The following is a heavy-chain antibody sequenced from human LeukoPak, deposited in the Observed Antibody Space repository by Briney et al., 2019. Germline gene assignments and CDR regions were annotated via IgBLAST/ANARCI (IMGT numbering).Heavy chain of an antibody. CDR3: AREDGYCSGGNCYSYFDS. V-gene: IGHV3-7*01. Sequence: GGSLRLSCAASGFTFSHFWMSWVRQAPGKGLEWVAYIKKTGSETYYVDSVKGRFTITRDNTRNSLFLQMYSLRAEDTAMYFCAREDGYCSGGNCYSYFDSWGQGTLVTVSS. D-gene: IGHD2-15*01. J-gene: IGHJ4*02. CDR1: GFTFSHFW. CDR2: IKKTGSET.